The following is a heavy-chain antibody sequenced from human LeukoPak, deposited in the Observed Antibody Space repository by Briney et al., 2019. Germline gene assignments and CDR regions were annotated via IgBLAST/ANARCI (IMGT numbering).Heavy chain of an antibody. CDR2: ISAYNGNT. V-gene: IGHV1-18*01. CDR1: GYTFTSYG. D-gene: IGHD2-15*01. J-gene: IGHJ4*02. CDR3: AREDYCSGGSCGFDY. Sequence: ASVKVSCKASGYTFTSYGISWVRQAPGQGLEWMGWISAYNGNTNYAQKLQGRVTMTTDTSTSTAYMELRSLRSDDTAVYYCAREDYCSGGSCGFDYWGQGTLVTVSS.